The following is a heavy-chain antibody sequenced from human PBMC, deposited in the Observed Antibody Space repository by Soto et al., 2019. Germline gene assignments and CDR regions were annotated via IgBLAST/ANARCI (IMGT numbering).Heavy chain of an antibody. V-gene: IGHV1-69*12. CDR1: GGTFSSYA. CDR3: ARAQGYSGYDGLSN. Sequence: QVQLVQSGAEVKKPGSSVKVSCKASGGTFSSYAISWVRQAPGQGLEWMGGIIPIFGTANYAQKFQGRVTITADESTSTAYMEPSSLRSEDTAVYYCARAQGYSGYDGLSNWGQGTLVTVSS. CDR2: IIPIFGTA. D-gene: IGHD5-12*01. J-gene: IGHJ4*02.